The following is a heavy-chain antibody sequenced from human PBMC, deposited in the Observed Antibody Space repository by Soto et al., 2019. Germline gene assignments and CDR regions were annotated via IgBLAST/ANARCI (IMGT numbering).Heavy chain of an antibody. CDR2: ISKDGSNK. V-gene: IGHV3-30-3*01. Sequence: QVQLVESGGGVVQPGRFLRLSCAASGFTFSSYVMHWVRQAPGKGLEWVVVISKDGSNKHYADSVKGRFTISRDNSKNPLYLQMNSLRAEDTAVYYCARSYCGDDCALDYWGQGTLVTV. CDR3: ARSYCGDDCALDY. CDR1: GFTFSSYV. D-gene: IGHD2-21*02. J-gene: IGHJ4*02.